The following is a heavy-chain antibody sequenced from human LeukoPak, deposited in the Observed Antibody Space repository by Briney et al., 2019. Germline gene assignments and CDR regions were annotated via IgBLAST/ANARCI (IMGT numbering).Heavy chain of an antibody. CDR1: GYTFTDYY. J-gene: IGHJ4*02. CDR3: ARVEGLSTSPRTLRY. CDR2: INPNSGDT. D-gene: IGHD2-2*01. Sequence: ASVKVSCKASGYTFTDYYLHWVRQAPGQGLEWMGGINPNSGDTYYVQKFQGRVTMTRDTSISTAYMELNRLMSDDTAIYYCARVEGLSTSPRTLRYWGQGSLVSVSS. V-gene: IGHV1-2*02.